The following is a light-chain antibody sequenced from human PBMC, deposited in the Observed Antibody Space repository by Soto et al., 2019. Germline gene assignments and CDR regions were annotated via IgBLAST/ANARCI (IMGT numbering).Light chain of an antibody. V-gene: IGKV1-27*01. Sequence: IPETQFPSSLSAFFGARSTITCRANQAIGVYLAWFQQQPGKVPKLLIYAASALQSGVPSRFSGSGSGTDFTLTISSLQPEDIATYYCQKYNSAPLTFGGGTKVDI. CDR1: QAIGVY. CDR2: AAS. CDR3: QKYNSAPLT. J-gene: IGKJ4*01.